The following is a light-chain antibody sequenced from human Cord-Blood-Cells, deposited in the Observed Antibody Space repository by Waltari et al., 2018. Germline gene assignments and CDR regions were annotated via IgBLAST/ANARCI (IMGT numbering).Light chain of an antibody. J-gene: IGKJ4*01. CDR2: AAA. CDR1: QSISSY. CDR3: QQSYSTLLT. V-gene: IGKV1-39*01. Sequence: DIQMTQSPSSLSASVGDRVTITCRASQSISSYLNWYQQKPGKAPKLLFYAAASLQSGFPSRFSDSGSGTDFTLIISSLHPEDFATYYCQQSYSTLLTFGGRTKVEIK.